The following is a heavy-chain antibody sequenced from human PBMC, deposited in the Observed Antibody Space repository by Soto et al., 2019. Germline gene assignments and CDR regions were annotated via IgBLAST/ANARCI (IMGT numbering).Heavy chain of an antibody. CDR2: ISGSGGST. Sequence: HPGGSLRLSCAASGFTFSSYAMSWVRQAPGKGLEWVSAISGSGGSTYYADSVKGRFTISRDNSKNTLYLQMNSLRDEDTAVYYCARDSSGQYYFDYWGQGTLVTVSS. V-gene: IGHV3-23*01. CDR1: GFTFSSYA. D-gene: IGHD3-22*01. J-gene: IGHJ4*02. CDR3: ARDSSGQYYFDY.